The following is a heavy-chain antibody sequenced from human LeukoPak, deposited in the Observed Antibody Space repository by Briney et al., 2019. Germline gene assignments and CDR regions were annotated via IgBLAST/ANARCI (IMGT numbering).Heavy chain of an antibody. V-gene: IGHV4-39*01. CDR1: GGSISSSNYY. J-gene: IGHJ5*02. CDR2: IYYSGST. Sequence: PSETLSLTCTVFGGSISSSNYYWGWIRQPPGKGLEWIGSIYYSGSTYYNPSLKSRVTISVDTSKNQFSLKLSSVTAADTAVYYCARHWIVVVVPATPRGNWFDPWGQGTPVTVSS. CDR3: ARHWIVVVVPATPRGNWFDP. D-gene: IGHD2-15*01.